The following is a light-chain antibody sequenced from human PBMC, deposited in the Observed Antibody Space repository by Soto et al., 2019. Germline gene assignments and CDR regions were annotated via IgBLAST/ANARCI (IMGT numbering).Light chain of an antibody. CDR2: DAS. CDR1: QSVSSN. V-gene: IGKV3-15*01. Sequence: EIVLTQSPGTLSLSPGERATHSCRASQSVSSNLAWYQQKPGQAPRLLIYDASTRATGIPARFSGSGSGTEFTLTISSLQSEDFAVYYCQQYNNWPPWTFGQGTKVDIK. CDR3: QQYNNWPPWT. J-gene: IGKJ1*01.